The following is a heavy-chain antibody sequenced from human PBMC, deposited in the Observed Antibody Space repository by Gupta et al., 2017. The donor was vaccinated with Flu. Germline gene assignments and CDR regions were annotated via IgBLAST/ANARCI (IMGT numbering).Heavy chain of an antibody. CDR2: KNEDGSVK. CDR3: ITGGGD. D-gene: IGHD3-16*01. Sequence: EVYVVESGGALVQPGGSLRLSCVVSGFNFNSSWMGWVRQAAGKGQEWVANKNEDGSVKNYLDSVKGRFAISRENANNSLFLQMNGLGDEDSDLYYCITGGGDWGQGTLVTVSS. J-gene: IGHJ4*02. CDR1: GFNFNSSW. V-gene: IGHV3-7*02.